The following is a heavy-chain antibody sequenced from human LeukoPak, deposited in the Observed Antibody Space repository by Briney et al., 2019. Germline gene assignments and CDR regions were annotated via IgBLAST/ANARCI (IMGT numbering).Heavy chain of an antibody. Sequence: SETLSLTCTVSGGSISSSSYYWGWIRQPPGKGLEWIGSIFYSGSTYYNPSLESRVTISVDTSKNQFSLKLISVTAADTAVYYCARQFYYDSGGSHYWGQGTLVTVSS. CDR3: ARQFYYDSGGSHY. CDR2: IFYSGST. D-gene: IGHD3-22*01. J-gene: IGHJ4*02. V-gene: IGHV4-39*01. CDR1: GGSISSSSYY.